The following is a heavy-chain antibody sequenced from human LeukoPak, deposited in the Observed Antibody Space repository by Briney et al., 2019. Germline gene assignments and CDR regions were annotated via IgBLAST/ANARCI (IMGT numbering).Heavy chain of an antibody. J-gene: IGHJ4*02. V-gene: IGHV3-74*01. CDR2: INSDGSST. D-gene: IGHD2-8*01. Sequence: GGSLRLSCAASGSTFSSYWMHWVRQAPGKGLVWVSRINSDGSSTSYADSVKGRFTISRDNAKNTLYLQMNSLRAEDTAVYYCAREKLRYCTNGVCPGSLGYWGQGTLVAVSS. CDR1: GSTFSSYW. CDR3: AREKLRYCTNGVCPGSLGY.